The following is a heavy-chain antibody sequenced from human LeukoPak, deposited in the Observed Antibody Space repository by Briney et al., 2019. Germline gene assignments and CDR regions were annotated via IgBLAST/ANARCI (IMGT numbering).Heavy chain of an antibody. CDR1: GFSFTSYC. D-gene: IGHD6-6*01. CDR3: ARVRAARDDY. Sequence: PGRSLRLACAAAGFSFTSYCMSCVRQAPRNGMEWVANIKKDGSEKYYVDSVKGRFTIYRDNAKNSLYLQMNSLRAEDTAVYYCARVRAARDDYWGQGTLVSVS. CDR2: IKKDGSEK. V-gene: IGHV3-7*01. J-gene: IGHJ4*02.